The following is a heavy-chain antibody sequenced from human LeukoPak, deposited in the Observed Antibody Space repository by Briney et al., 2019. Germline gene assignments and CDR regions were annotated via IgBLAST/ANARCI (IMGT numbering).Heavy chain of an antibody. J-gene: IGHJ4*02. Sequence: GGSLRLSCAASGFVFSSYSMNWVRQAPGRGLEWLSYISVSSNIIYYADSVEGRFMISRDNAENSLHLQMNSLRDEDTAVYYCARGGDIDFWGQGTLVTVSS. CDR3: ARGGDIDF. CDR1: GFVFSSYS. V-gene: IGHV3-48*02. CDR2: ISVSSNII.